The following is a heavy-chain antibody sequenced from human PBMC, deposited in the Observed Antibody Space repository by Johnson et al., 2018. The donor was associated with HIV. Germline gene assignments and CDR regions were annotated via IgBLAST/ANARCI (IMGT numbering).Heavy chain of an antibody. J-gene: IGHJ3*02. D-gene: IGHD3-10*01. CDR3: AKSSSATYYGDAFDM. V-gene: IGHV3-30*02. CDR1: GFTFSNYA. Sequence: QVQLVESWGGVVQPGRSLRLSCAASGFTFSNYAMHWVRQAPGKGLEWVAVIRYDGKDKYYADFVKGRFTISRDNSKKTLSLQMNSLRPEDTAVYYCAKSSSATYYGDAFDMWGQGTMVTVSS. CDR2: IRYDGKDK.